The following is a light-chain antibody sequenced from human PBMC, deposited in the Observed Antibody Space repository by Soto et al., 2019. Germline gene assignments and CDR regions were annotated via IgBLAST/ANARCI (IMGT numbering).Light chain of an antibody. CDR3: QQRSNWPIST. J-gene: IGKJ3*01. Sequence: EIVLTQSPATLSLSPGERATLSCRASQSVSSYLAWYQQKPGQAPRLLIYDASNRATGIPARFSGSGSGTDFTLTISSLEPEDFAVYYCQQRSNWPISTFGPGNKVDIK. V-gene: IGKV3-11*01. CDR1: QSVSSY. CDR2: DAS.